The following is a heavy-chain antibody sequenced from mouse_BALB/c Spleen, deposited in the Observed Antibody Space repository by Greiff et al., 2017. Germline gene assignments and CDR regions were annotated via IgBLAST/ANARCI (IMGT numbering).Heavy chain of an antibody. D-gene: IGHD2-2*01. V-gene: IGHV10-1*02. CDR3: VRHEGYDEEFAY. CDR1: GFTFNTYA. Sequence: VQLKESGGGLVQPKGSLKLSCAASGFTFNTYAMNWVRQAPGKGLEWVARIRSKSNNYATYYADSVKDRFTISRDDSQSMLYLQMNNLKTEDTAMYYCVRHEGYDEEFAYWGQGTLVTVSA. CDR2: IRSKSNNYAT. J-gene: IGHJ3*01.